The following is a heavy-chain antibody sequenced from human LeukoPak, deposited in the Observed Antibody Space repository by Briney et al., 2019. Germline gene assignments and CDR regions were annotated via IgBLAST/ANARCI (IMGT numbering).Heavy chain of an antibody. J-gene: IGHJ3*02. D-gene: IGHD5-12*01. CDR3: ARSCRILDIVATIRARLGGNGFDI. V-gene: IGHV1-2*02. Sequence: ASVKVSCKASGYTFTDYYMHWVRQAPGQGLEWMGWIKPNSGGTNYAQKFQGRVTMTRDTSISTAYMELSRLRSDDTAVYYCARSCRILDIVATIRARLGGNGFDIWGQGTMVTVSS. CDR2: IKPNSGGT. CDR1: GYTFTDYY.